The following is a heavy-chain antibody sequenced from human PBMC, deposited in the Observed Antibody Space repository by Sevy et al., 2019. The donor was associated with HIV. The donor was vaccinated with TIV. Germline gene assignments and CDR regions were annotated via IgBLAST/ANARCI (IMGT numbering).Heavy chain of an antibody. D-gene: IGHD3-10*01. V-gene: IGHV3-21*01. CDR1: GFTFSNYF. CDR2: ISSGSSYI. J-gene: IGHJ4*02. CDR3: ARGDYYGSLYYFDY. Sequence: GGSLRLSCAASGFTFSNYFINWVRQAPGKGLEWVSSISSGSSYIFYADSVKGRFTISRDNAKNSLYLHMNSLRAEDTAMYYCARGDYYGSLYYFDYWGPGTLVTVSS.